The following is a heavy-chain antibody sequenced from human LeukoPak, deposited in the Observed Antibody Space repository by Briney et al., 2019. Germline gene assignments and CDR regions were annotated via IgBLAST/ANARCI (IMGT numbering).Heavy chain of an antibody. J-gene: IGHJ4*02. V-gene: IGHV3-30*02. D-gene: IGHD5-24*01. Sequence: GGSLRLSCAPSVFTFSNYGMHWVRQAPGKGLEWVAFIRYDGSNKDYADSVKGRFTISRDNSKNTLYLQMNSLRAEDTAVYYCAKDGYNYSDYWGQGTLVTVSS. CDR1: VFTFSNYG. CDR3: AKDGYNYSDY. CDR2: IRYDGSNK.